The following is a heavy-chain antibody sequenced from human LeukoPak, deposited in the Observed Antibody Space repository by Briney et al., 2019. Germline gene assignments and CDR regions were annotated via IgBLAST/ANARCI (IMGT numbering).Heavy chain of an antibody. CDR3: AKGKGGTSFNYCFDY. J-gene: IGHJ4*02. CDR1: GFGFGAYA. CDR2: IHNDAATT. V-gene: IGHV3-23*03. D-gene: IGHD2/OR15-2a*01. Sequence: GASLRLSCAASGFGFGAYAMIWVRQAPGKGLEWVSLIHNDAATTYYADSVRGRFTVSRDNSKNTLYLEVNSLRAEDTAVYYCAKGKGGTSFNYCFDYWGQGTPVSVSS.